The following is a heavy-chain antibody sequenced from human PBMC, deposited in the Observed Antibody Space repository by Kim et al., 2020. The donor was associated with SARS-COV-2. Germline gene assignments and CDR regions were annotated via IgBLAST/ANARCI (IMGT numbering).Heavy chain of an antibody. CDR1: GYALTTFG. D-gene: IGHD2-15*01. CDR2: VSTYTGDT. Sequence: ASVKVSCKASGYALTTFGLIWVRQAPGRGLEWVGWVSTYTGDTNYAQKIQGRVTMTTDISTSTAYMELDNLRSDDTAVYYCARADSSSSGWAFDFWGQGTLVTVSS. CDR3: ARADSSSSGWAFDF. V-gene: IGHV1-18*01. J-gene: IGHJ4*02.